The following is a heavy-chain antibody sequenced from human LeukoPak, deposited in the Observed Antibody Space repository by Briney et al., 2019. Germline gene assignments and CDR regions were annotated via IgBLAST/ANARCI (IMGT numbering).Heavy chain of an antibody. Sequence: GGSLRLSCAASGFTFSSYSMNWVRQAPGKGLEWVSSISSSSSYIYYADSVKGRFTISRDNAKNTVYLQMNNLRGEDTALYYCSKAGDTNYYRHGDYWGQGTLVTVSS. CDR1: GFTFSSYS. D-gene: IGHD4-11*01. V-gene: IGHV3-21*01. J-gene: IGHJ4*02. CDR2: ISSSSSYI. CDR3: SKAGDTNYYRHGDY.